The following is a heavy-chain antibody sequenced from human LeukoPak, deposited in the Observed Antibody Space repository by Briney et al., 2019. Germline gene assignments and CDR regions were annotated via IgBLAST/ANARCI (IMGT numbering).Heavy chain of an antibody. CDR3: AKDPTTVTNIGHFQH. J-gene: IGHJ1*01. D-gene: IGHD4-17*01. Sequence: GGSLRLSCAASGFTFSSYAMSWVRQAPGEGLEWVSAISGVGGSTYYADSVKGRFTISRDNSKNTLYLQMNSLRAEDTAVYYCAKDPTTVTNIGHFQHWGQGTLVTVSS. CDR1: GFTFSSYA. CDR2: ISGVGGST. V-gene: IGHV3-23*01.